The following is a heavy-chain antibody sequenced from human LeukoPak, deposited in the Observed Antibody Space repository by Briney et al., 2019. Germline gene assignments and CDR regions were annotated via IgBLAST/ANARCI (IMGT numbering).Heavy chain of an antibody. CDR3: TKGQLTFDD. Sequence: ASVKVSCKVSGYTLTELSMHWLRQPPGKGLEWMGGFDPEDGETIYAQKFQGRVTMTEDTSTDTAYMELSSLRSEDTAVYYCTKGQLTFDDWGQGTLVTVSS. J-gene: IGHJ4*02. V-gene: IGHV1-24*01. CDR2: FDPEDGET. CDR1: GYTLTELS. D-gene: IGHD1-1*01.